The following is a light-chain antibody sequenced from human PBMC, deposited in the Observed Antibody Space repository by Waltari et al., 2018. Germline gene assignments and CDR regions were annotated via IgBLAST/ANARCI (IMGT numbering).Light chain of an antibody. Sequence: EIVMTQSPDSLAVSLRESATIPCKSRQSVLYSSNNKNYLARVQQKSGQAPKLLIYWASTRESGVPVRFSGSGSGTDFTLTITSLQAEDVSVYYCHQYYISPLTFGPGTKVDIK. CDR1: QSVLYSSNNKNY. V-gene: IGKV4-1*01. CDR3: HQYYISPLT. J-gene: IGKJ3*01. CDR2: WAS.